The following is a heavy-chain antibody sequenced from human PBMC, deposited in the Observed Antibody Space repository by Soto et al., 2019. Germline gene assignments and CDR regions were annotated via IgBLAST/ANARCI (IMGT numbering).Heavy chain of an antibody. CDR3: AREVDDFWSGYYYYYYYYGMDV. CDR2: ISYDGSNK. Sequence: PGGSLRLSCAASGFTFSSYAMHLVRQAPGKGLEWVAVISYDGSNKYYADSVKGRFTISRDNSKNTLYLQMNSLRAEDTAVYYCAREVDDFWSGYYYYYYYYGMDVWGQGTTVTVSS. V-gene: IGHV3-30-3*01. J-gene: IGHJ6*02. CDR1: GFTFSSYA. D-gene: IGHD3-3*01.